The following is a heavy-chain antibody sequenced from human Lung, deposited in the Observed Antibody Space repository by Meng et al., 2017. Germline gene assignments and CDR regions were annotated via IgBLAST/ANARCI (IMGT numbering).Heavy chain of an antibody. J-gene: IGHJ4*02. CDR2: INHSGST. CDR3: ARGPTTMAHDFDY. CDR1: VGSFSDYY. V-gene: IGHV4-34*01. Sequence: QVQLGQWGADLLKPSALLSPTCVGSVGSFSDYYWRWTRQPPGKGLEWIGEINHSGSTNYNPSLESRATISVDTSQNNLSLKLSSVTAADSAVYYCARGPTTMAHDFDYWGQGTLVTVSS. D-gene: IGHD4-11*01.